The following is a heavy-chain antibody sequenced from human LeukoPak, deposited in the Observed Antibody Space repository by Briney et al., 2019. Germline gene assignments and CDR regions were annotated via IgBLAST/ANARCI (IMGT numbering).Heavy chain of an antibody. J-gene: IGHJ4*02. CDR2: ISSSSSYI. V-gene: IGHV3-21*04. D-gene: IGHD3-3*01. Sequence: GGSLRLSCAASGFTFSSYSMNWVRQAPGKGLEWVSSISSSSSYIYYADSVKGRFTISRDNSKNTLYLQMNSLRAEDTAVYYCAKEGSYDFWSGYYTGYWGQGTLVTVSS. CDR3: AKEGSYDFWSGYYTGY. CDR1: GFTFSSYS.